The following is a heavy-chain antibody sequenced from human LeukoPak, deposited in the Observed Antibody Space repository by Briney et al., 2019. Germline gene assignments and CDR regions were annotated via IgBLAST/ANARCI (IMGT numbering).Heavy chain of an antibody. V-gene: IGHV4-59*12. CDR3: ARKYYDFWSGSFAFDI. Sequence: SSETLSLTCTVSGGSISSYYWSWIRQPPGKGLEWIGYIYYSGSTNYNPSLKSRVTISVDTSKNQFSLKLSSVTAADTAVYYCARKYYDFWSGSFAFDIWGQGTMVTVSS. J-gene: IGHJ3*02. CDR1: GGSISSYY. D-gene: IGHD3-3*01. CDR2: IYYSGST.